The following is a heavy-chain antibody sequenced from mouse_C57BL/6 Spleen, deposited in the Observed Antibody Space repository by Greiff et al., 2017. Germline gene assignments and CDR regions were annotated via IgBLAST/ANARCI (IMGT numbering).Heavy chain of an antibody. J-gene: IGHJ2*01. CDR1: GYSITSGYY. V-gene: IGHV3-6*01. CDR2: ISYDGSN. Sequence: EVKLMESGPGLVKPSQSLSLTCSVTGYSITSGYYWNWIRQFPGNKLEWMGYISYDGSNNYKPSLKNRISITRDTSKNQFFLKLNSVTTEDTATYYCARGGHYYGSSYYFDYWGQGTTLTVSS. CDR3: ARGGHYYGSSYYFDY. D-gene: IGHD1-1*01.